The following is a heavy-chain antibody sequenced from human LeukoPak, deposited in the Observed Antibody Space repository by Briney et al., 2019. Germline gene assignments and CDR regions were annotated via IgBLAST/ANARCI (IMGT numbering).Heavy chain of an antibody. D-gene: IGHD5-18*01. CDR3: STRRGYNFGSDS. CDR1: GYTFTGYY. V-gene: IGHV1-2*02. J-gene: IGHJ4*02. CDR2: INPNSGDT. Sequence: ASVKVSCKASGYTFTGYYMHWVRQAPGQGLEWMGWINPNSGDTSYAQKFQGRVTMTRDTSITTAFMELSTLKSDDTAVYYCSTRRGYNFGSDSWGQGTLVTVSS.